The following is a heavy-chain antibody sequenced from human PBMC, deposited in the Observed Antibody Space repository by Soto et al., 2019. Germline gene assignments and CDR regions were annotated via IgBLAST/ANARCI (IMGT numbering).Heavy chain of an antibody. D-gene: IGHD6-6*01. CDR1: GYTFTGYY. CDR2: INPNSGGT. CDR3: AMDSSSLSSCDY. V-gene: IGHV1-2*02. Sequence: QVQLVQSGAEVKKPGASVKVSCKASGYTFTGYYMPWVRQAPGQGLEWMGWINPNSGGTNYAQKFQGRVTMTRDTASSTAYMELSRLRSDDTAVYYCAMDSSSLSSCDYWGQGTLVTVSS. J-gene: IGHJ4*02.